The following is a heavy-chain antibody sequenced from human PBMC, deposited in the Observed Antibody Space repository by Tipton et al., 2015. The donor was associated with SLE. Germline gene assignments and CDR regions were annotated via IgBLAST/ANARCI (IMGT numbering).Heavy chain of an antibody. CDR3: AKDTRIGGATAFQDYFDY. CDR1: GFTFSDYW. V-gene: IGHV3-7*03. D-gene: IGHD1-26*01. CDR2: IKHDGSQQ. J-gene: IGHJ4*02. Sequence: SLRLSCVGSGFTFSDYWMTWVRQVPGMGLEWVALIKHDGSQQDYVDSVKGRFTIFRDNSKNMVFLQMNSLRAEDTALYYCAKDTRIGGATAFQDYFDYWGQGTLVTVSS.